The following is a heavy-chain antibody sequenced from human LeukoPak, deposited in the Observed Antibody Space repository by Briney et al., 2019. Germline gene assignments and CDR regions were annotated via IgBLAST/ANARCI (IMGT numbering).Heavy chain of an antibody. Sequence: SETLSLTCTVSGGSISSYYWSWIRQPAGKGLEWIGRIYTSGSTNYNPSLKSRVTMSVDTSTNQFSLKLSSVTAADTAVYYCARDLSSGWYDAFDIWGQGTMVTVSS. J-gene: IGHJ3*02. D-gene: IGHD6-19*01. CDR2: IYTSGST. CDR3: ARDLSSGWYDAFDI. CDR1: GGSISSYY. V-gene: IGHV4-4*07.